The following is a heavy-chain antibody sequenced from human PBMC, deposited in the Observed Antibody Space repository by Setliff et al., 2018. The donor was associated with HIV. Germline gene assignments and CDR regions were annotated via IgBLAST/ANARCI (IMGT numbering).Heavy chain of an antibody. V-gene: IGHV1-46*01. CDR2: INPSGGST. CDR3: VGLGYSFSYRWWFDP. Sequence: ASVKVSCKASGYTFTSYYMHWVRQAPGQGLEWMGIINPSGGSTSYAQKFQGRVTMTRDTSTSTAYMELSSLRSEDTAVYYCVGLGYSFSYRWWFDPWGQGTLVTVSS. J-gene: IGHJ5*02. D-gene: IGHD5-18*01. CDR1: GYTFTSYY.